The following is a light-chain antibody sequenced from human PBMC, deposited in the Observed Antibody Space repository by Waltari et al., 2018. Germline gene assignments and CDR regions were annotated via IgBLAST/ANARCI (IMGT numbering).Light chain of an antibody. Sequence: QSALTQPAAVSGSPGHSVTIPCIGASSDIGRYDIVSWYQQHPGNAPKLVISDVSKRPSGVSDRFSGSKSGDTASLTISGLQFEDEADYYCCSYAGNYVWVFGGGTRLTVL. V-gene: IGLV2-23*02. CDR2: DVS. CDR3: CSYAGNYVWV. CDR1: SSDIGRYDI. J-gene: IGLJ3*02.